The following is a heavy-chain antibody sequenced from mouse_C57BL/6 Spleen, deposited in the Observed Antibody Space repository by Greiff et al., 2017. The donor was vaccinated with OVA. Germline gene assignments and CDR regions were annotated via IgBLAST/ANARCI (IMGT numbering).Heavy chain of an antibody. J-gene: IGHJ4*01. CDR3: ARRSYGGYAMDY. Sequence: EVQLQQSGPELVKPGASVKIPCKASGYTFTDYNMDWVKQSHGKSLEWIGDINPNNGGTIYNQKFKGKATLTVDKSSSTAYMELRSLTSEDTAVYYCARRSYGGYAMDYWGQGTSVTVSS. V-gene: IGHV1-18*01. CDR2: INPNNGGT. D-gene: IGHD1-1*01. CDR1: GYTFTDYN.